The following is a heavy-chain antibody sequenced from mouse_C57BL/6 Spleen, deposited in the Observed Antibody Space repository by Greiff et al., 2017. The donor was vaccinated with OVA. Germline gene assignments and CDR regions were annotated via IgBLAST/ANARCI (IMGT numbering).Heavy chain of an antibody. J-gene: IGHJ2*01. CDR3: ARDYYDYPYFDY. CDR2: INPSTGGT. Sequence: EVKLVESGPELVKPGASVKISCKASGYSFTGYYMNWVKQSPEKSLEWIGEINPSTGGTTYNQKFKAKATLTVDKSSSTAYMQLKSLTSEDSAVYYCARDYYDYPYFDYWGQGTTLTVSS. D-gene: IGHD2-4*01. CDR1: GYSFTGYY. V-gene: IGHV1-42*01.